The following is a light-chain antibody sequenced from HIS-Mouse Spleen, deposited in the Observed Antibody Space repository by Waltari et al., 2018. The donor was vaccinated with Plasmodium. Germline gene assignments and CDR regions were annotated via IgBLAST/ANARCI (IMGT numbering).Light chain of an antibody. CDR2: EDS. V-gene: IGLV3-10*01. Sequence: SYELTQPPSVSVSPGQTARITGPGDALPNKYAYWYQQKSGQAPVLVIYEDSKRPSGIPERFSGSSSGTMATLTISGAQVEDEADYYCYSTDSSGNHRVFGGGTKLTVL. J-gene: IGLJ3*02. CDR3: YSTDSSGNHRV. CDR1: ALPNKY.